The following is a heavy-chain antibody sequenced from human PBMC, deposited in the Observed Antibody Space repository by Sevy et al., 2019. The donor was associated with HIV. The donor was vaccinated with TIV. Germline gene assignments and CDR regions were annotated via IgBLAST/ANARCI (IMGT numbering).Heavy chain of an antibody. CDR3: STDDLISY. CDR2: IKSITDGGAA. D-gene: IGHD3-3*02. Sequence: GGSLRLSCAASGFTFSNAWLSWVRQAPGKGLEWVGHIKSITDGGAADYAAPVKGRFTISRHDSKNTLYLQMNSLKVEDTAVYFCSTDDLISYWGRGTLVTVSS. CDR1: GFTFSNAW. J-gene: IGHJ4*02. V-gene: IGHV3-15*05.